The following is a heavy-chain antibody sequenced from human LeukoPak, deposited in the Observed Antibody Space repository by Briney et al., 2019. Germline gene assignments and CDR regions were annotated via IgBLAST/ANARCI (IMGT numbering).Heavy chain of an antibody. Sequence: GGSLRLTCAASGFTFSSYGMSWVRQAPGKGLEWVAIISYDGRNEHYADSVKGRFTISRDNSKNTLYLQMNSLRADDTALYYCARQIYGIDDWGQGTLVTVSS. D-gene: IGHD1-26*01. J-gene: IGHJ4*02. CDR3: ARQIYGIDD. V-gene: IGHV3-30*03. CDR2: ISYDGRNE. CDR1: GFTFSSYG.